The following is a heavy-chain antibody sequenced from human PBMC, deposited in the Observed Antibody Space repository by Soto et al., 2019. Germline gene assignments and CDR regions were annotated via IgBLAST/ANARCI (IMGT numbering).Heavy chain of an antibody. V-gene: IGHV4-59*01. Sequence: SETLSLACTFRVDSFSNFYWSWIRQPPGKGLEWIGYFHGSGNSGYNPSLENRVSIGLGRSANQFSLKLSSVSAADTAIYYCARGTRALITSFFAYWGQGLTFTVSS. CDR2: FHGSGNS. D-gene: IGHD3-16*01. J-gene: IGHJ6*02. CDR3: ARGTRALITSFFAY. CDR1: VDSFSNFY.